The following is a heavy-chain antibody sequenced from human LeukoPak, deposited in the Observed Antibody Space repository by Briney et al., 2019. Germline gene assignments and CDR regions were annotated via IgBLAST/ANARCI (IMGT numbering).Heavy chain of an antibody. CDR1: GGSFSGYY. CDR3: ARGPRGIYGMDV. V-gene: IGHV4-34*01. D-gene: IGHD3-16*01. Sequence: PSETQSLTCAVYGGSFSGYYWSWIRQPPGKGLEWIGEINHSGSTNYNPSLKSRVTISVDTSKNQFSLKLSSVTAADTAVYYCARGPRGIYGMDVWGQGTTVTVSS. CDR2: INHSGST. J-gene: IGHJ6*02.